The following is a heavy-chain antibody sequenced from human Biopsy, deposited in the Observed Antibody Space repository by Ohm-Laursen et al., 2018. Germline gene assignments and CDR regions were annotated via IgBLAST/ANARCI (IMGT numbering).Heavy chain of an antibody. Sequence: GSLRLSCAASGFAFSDYSMNWVRQAPGKGLEWVASISSTSNPTHYVDSVWGRFTISRDNAENSLYLEMNSLRVEDTAVYYCAKDDYERVSSGYDFDYWGQGTLVSVSS. V-gene: IGHV3-21*01. CDR2: ISSTSNPT. J-gene: IGHJ4*02. CDR1: GFAFSDYS. D-gene: IGHD5-12*01. CDR3: AKDDYERVSSGYDFDY.